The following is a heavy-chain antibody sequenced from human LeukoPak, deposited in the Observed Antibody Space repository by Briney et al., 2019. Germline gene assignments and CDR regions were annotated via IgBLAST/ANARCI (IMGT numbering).Heavy chain of an antibody. CDR1: GFTVSSNY. CDR3: ARDTDSSGLYRGFDY. V-gene: IGHV3-53*01. D-gene: IGHD6-19*01. J-gene: IGHJ4*02. CDR2: IYSGGTT. Sequence: PGWSLRLSCATSGFTVSSNYVSWVRQAPGKGLDWVSAIYSGGTTYYAGSVKGRFTISRDNSKNTVYLQMNSLRAEDTAVYYCARDTDSSGLYRGFDYWGQGTLVTVSS.